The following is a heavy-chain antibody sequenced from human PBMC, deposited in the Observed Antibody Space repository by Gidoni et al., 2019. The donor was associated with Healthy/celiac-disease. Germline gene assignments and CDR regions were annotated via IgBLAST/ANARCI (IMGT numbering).Heavy chain of an antibody. CDR1: GYTFTSYA. CDR2: INAGNGNT. Sequence: QVQLVQSGAEVTKPGASVKVSCKASGYTFTSYAMHWVRQAPGQRLEWMGWINAGNGNTKYSQKFQGRVTITRDTSASTAYMELSSLRSEDTAVYYCASSFNTYYDFWSGYSDGMDVWGQGTTVTVSS. CDR3: ASSFNTYYDFWSGYSDGMDV. J-gene: IGHJ6*02. V-gene: IGHV1-3*01. D-gene: IGHD3-3*01.